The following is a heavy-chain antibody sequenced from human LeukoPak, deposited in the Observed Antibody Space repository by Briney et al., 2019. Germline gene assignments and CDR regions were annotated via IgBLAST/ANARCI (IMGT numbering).Heavy chain of an antibody. CDR2: ISGSGGTT. D-gene: IGHD6-19*01. Sequence: PGGPLRLSCAASGFTFSNYAKSWLRPAPGKGLVWVSGISGSGGTTYYAAYVRGRLTSSSDNSKNTLFLQMNRLRAEDTAVYYCAKGSGRAVAATGRDHFHYWGQGTLVTVSS. CDR3: AKGSGRAVAATGRDHFHY. CDR1: GFTFSNYA. V-gene: IGHV3-23*01. J-gene: IGHJ4*02.